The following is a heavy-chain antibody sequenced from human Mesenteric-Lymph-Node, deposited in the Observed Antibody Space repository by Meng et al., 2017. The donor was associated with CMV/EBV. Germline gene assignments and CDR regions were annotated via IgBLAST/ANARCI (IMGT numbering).Heavy chain of an antibody. V-gene: IGHV1-18*01. CDR1: GYTFTSYG. J-gene: IGHJ4*02. Sequence: ASVKVSCKASGYTFTSYGISWVRQAPGQGPEWMGWITAYNGNTDYAQKFQGRVTMTRDTSISTAYMELSRLRSDDTAVYYCARTLGGSYWGQGTLVTVSS. CDR3: ARTLGGSY. D-gene: IGHD3-16*01. CDR2: ITAYNGNT.